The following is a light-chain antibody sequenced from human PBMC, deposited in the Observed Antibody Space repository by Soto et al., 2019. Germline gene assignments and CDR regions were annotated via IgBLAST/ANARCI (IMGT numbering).Light chain of an antibody. CDR2: LEGGGKY. Sequence: QPVLTQSSSASASLGSSVKLTCTLSSGHSHYIIAWHQQQPGKAPRYLMKLEGGGKYSKGSGVPDRFSGSSSGADRYPTISNLQFEDEADYYCETWDSSLGVFGGGTNVTVL. J-gene: IGLJ3*02. CDR3: ETWDSSLGV. V-gene: IGLV4-60*02. CDR1: SGHSHYI.